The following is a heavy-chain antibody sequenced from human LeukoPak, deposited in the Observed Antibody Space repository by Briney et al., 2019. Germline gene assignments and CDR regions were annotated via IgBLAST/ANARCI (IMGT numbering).Heavy chain of an antibody. CDR3: ARVRDGSQDY. CDR2: ISSGGSTL. V-gene: IGHV3-48*03. J-gene: IGHJ4*02. D-gene: IGHD5-24*01. Sequence: PGGSLRLSCAASGFTVSSNYMNWVRQAPGKGLEWVSYISSGGSTLYYADSVKGRFTISRDNAKNSLYLQMNSLRAEDTAFYYCARVRDGSQDYWGQGTLVTVSS. CDR1: GFTVSSNY.